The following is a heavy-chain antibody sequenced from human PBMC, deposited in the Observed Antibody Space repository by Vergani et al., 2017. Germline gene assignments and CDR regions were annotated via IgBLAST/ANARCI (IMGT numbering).Heavy chain of an antibody. CDR2: IYYSGST. CDR3: ARLGPVGIENY. J-gene: IGHJ4*02. V-gene: IGHV4-59*08. Sequence: QVQLQESGPGLVKPSETLSLTCTVSGGSISSYYWSWIRQPPGKGLEWIGYIYYSGSTNYNPSLKSRVTISVDTSKNQFSLKLSSVTAADTAVYYCARLGPVGIENYWGQGTLVTVSS. D-gene: IGHD2-2*03. CDR1: GGSISSYY.